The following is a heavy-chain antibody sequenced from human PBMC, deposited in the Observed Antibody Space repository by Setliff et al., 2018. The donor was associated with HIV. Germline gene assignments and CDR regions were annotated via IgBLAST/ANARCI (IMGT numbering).Heavy chain of an antibody. J-gene: IGHJ3*02. V-gene: IGHV4-34*01. CDR3: ARAGLDWNDAFDI. CDR1: GGSFSGYY. Sequence: KPSETLSLTCAVYGGSFSGYYWSWIRQPSGKGLEWIGEINHSGSTNYNPSLKSRVTISVDTSKNQFSLKLSSVTAADTAVYDCARAGLDWNDAFDIWGQGRMVTVS. D-gene: IGHD1-1*01. CDR2: INHSGST.